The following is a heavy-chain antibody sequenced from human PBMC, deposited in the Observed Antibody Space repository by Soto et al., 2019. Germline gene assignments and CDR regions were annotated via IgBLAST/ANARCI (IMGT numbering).Heavy chain of an antibody. CDR2: IWSDGNKE. D-gene: IGHD6-19*01. V-gene: IGHV3-33*01. Sequence: QVQLVESGGGVVQPGRSLRLSCVGSGFPFWHYGMHWVRQAPGKGLGWVAVIWSDGNKESYADSVTGRFAISRDNSKATLYLEMNSPRVEYTTVYFCARDRNGGWFHMDVWGQGTTVSVSS. CDR3: ARDRNGGWFHMDV. J-gene: IGHJ6*02. CDR1: GFPFWHYG.